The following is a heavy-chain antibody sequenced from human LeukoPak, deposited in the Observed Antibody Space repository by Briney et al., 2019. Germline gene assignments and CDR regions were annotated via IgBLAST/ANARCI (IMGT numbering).Heavy chain of an antibody. CDR1: GGSISSGGNS. Sequence: SETLSLTCAVSGGSISSGGNSWSWIRQPPGKGLEWIGYIYHSGSTYYNPSLKSRVTISVDRSKNQFSLKLSSVTAADTAVYYCARERAPYYDFWSGGRYFDYWGQGTLVTVSS. CDR2: IYHSGST. V-gene: IGHV4-30-2*01. CDR3: ARERAPYYDFWSGGRYFDY. D-gene: IGHD3-3*01. J-gene: IGHJ4*02.